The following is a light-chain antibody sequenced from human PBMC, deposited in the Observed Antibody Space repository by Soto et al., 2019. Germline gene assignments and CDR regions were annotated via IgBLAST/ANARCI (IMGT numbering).Light chain of an antibody. Sequence: QSALTQPASVSGSPGQSITISCTGTSSDVGSYNLVSWYQQRPGKAPKLMIYEVSKRPSGVSNRFSGSKSGNTASLTISGLQAEDEADYYCCSYAGSSTFVFGGGTKVTVL. CDR1: SSDVGSYNL. J-gene: IGLJ3*02. CDR3: CSYAGSSTFV. CDR2: EVS. V-gene: IGLV2-23*02.